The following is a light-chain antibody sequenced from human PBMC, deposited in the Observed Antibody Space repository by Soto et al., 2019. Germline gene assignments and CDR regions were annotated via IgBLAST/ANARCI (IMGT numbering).Light chain of an antibody. CDR1: SSDVGGYNY. Sequence: QSALNQPASVSGSPGQSITISCTGTSSDVGGYNYVSWYQQHPGKAPKLMIYDVSNRPSGVSNRFSGSKSGNTASLTISGLQAEDEADYYCSSYTSSSTGVFGGGTQLTVL. CDR3: SSYTSSSTGV. V-gene: IGLV2-14*01. CDR2: DVS. J-gene: IGLJ2*01.